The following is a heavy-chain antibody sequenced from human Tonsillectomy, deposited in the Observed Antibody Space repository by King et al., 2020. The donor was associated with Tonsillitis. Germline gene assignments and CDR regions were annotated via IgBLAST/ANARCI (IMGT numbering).Heavy chain of an antibody. D-gene: IGHD5-18*01. J-gene: IGHJ2*01. CDR3: ARVLVGAYSYGFRSWYFDL. CDR2: VNHSGST. CDR1: AGSFSDYY. V-gene: IGHV4-34*01. Sequence: VQLPQWGAGLLKPSETLSLTCAVHAGSFSDYYWSWIRQPPGKGLEWIGEVNHSGSTNYNPSLKSRVTISVDTPKNQFPLNLSSVTAADTAVYYCARVLVGAYSYGFRSWYFDLWGRGTLVTVSS.